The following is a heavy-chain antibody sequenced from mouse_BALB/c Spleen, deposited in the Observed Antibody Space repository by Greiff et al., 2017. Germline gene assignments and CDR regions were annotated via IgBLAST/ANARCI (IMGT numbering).Heavy chain of an antibody. V-gene: IGHV1-5*01. CDR3: TRWDSLLRLGG. CDR1: GYTFTSYW. CDR2: IYPGNSDT. Sequence: EVQLQQSGTVLARPGASVKMSCKASGYTFTSYWMHWVKQRPGQGLEWIGAIYPGNSDTSYNQKFKGKAKLTAVTSTSTAYMELSSLTNEDSAVYYCTRWDSLLRLGGWGQGTTLTVSS. D-gene: IGHD1-2*01. J-gene: IGHJ2*01.